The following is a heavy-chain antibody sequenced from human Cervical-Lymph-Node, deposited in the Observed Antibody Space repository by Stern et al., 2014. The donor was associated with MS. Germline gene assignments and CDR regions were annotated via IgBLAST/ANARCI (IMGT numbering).Heavy chain of an antibody. D-gene: IGHD6-19*01. Sequence: VQLVESGGGVVQPGRSLRLSCVASGFTFHNYDVDWVRQTPGKGLEWVAIVSYDGSRQFYADSVRGRFTISRDNSKNTLYLQMNSLRPDDTGVYFCARGPVAGRSYYFDYWGQGTLVIVSS. CDR2: VSYDGSRQ. J-gene: IGHJ4*02. V-gene: IGHV3-30-3*01. CDR3: ARGPVAGRSYYFDY. CDR1: GFTFHNYD.